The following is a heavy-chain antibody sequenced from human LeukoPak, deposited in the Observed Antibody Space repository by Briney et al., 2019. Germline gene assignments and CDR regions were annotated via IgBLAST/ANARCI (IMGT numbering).Heavy chain of an antibody. CDR2: ISSSGSTI. CDR3: ARDVRTITFGGVIVTHYYFDY. D-gene: IGHD3-16*02. V-gene: IGHV3-48*03. J-gene: IGHJ4*02. Sequence: PGGSLRLSCAASGFTFSSYEMNWVRQAPGKGLEWVSYISSSGSTIYYADSVKGRFTISRDNAKNSLYLQMNSLRAEDTAVYYCARDVRTITFGGVIVTHYYFDYWGQGTLVTVSS. CDR1: GFTFSSYE.